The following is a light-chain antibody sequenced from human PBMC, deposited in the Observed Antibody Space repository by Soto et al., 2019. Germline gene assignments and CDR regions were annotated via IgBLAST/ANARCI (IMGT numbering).Light chain of an antibody. CDR3: QQYNNWPPWT. CDR1: QSVSSN. V-gene: IGKV3-15*01. J-gene: IGKJ1*01. CDR2: GAS. Sequence: EIVMTQSPATLSVSPGERATLSCRASQSVSSNLACYQQKPGQAPRLLIYGASTSATGIPARFSGSRSGTEFTLTISSLQSEDFAVYYCQQYNNWPPWTFGQGTKVEIK.